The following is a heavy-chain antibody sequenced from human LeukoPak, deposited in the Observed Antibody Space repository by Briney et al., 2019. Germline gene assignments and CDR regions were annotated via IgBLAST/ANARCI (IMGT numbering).Heavy chain of an antibody. V-gene: IGHV1-18*01. CDR3: ARDRPVGASEYYYYGMDV. J-gene: IGHJ6*02. Sequence: RASVKVSCKASGYSFTSYGISWVRQAPGQGLEWMGWISAYNGNTKYAQKLQGRVTMTTDTSTSTAYMELRSLRSDDTAVYYCARDRPVGASEYYYYGMDVWGQGTTVTVSS. CDR1: GYSFTSYG. D-gene: IGHD1-26*01. CDR2: ISAYNGNT.